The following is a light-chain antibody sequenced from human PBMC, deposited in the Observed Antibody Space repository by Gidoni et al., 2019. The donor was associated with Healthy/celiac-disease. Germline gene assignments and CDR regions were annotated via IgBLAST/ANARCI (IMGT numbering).Light chain of an antibody. V-gene: IGKV3-11*01. CDR3: QQRRSYT. CDR1: QSVSSY. J-gene: IGKJ2*01. Sequence: EIVLTQSPATLSLSPGERATLSCRASQSVSSYLAWYQQKPGQAPRLLIYDASNRATGIPARFSGSGSGTDFTLTISSLEPEDFAVYYCQQRRSYTFXQXTKLEIK. CDR2: DAS.